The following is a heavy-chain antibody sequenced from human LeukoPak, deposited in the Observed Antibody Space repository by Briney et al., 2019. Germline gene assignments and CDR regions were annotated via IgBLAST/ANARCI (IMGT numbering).Heavy chain of an antibody. CDR1: GGSISSYY. CDR2: IYYSGST. V-gene: IGHV4-59*01. J-gene: IGHJ3*02. D-gene: IGHD3-22*01. CDR3: ARGRGPYYDSSGYYRDAFDI. Sequence: PSETLSLTCTVSGGSISSYYWSWIRQPPGKGLEWIGYIYYSGSTNYNPSLKSRVTISVDTPKNQFSLKLSSVTAADTAVYYCARGRGPYYDSSGYYRDAFDIWGQGTMVTVSS.